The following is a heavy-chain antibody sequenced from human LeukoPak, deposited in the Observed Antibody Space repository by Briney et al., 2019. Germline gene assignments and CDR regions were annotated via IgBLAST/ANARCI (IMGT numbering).Heavy chain of an antibody. V-gene: IGHV3-23*01. Sequence: GGSLRLSCAASGFTFSSYAMYWVRQAPGKGLEWVSSISGSGGNTYYADSVKGRFTISRDNSKNTLFLQMNSLRAEDTAVYYCAKPQGTSYSDSTGRAFDYWGQGALVTVSS. CDR3: AKPQGTSYSDSTGRAFDY. D-gene: IGHD3-22*01. CDR2: ISGSGGNT. J-gene: IGHJ4*02. CDR1: GFTFSSYA.